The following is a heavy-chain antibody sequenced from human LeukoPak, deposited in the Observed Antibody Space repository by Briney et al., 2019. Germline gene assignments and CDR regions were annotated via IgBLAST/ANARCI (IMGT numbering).Heavy chain of an antibody. D-gene: IGHD3-10*01. Sequence: GGSLRLSCAVSGFTFSDYGIHWVRQAPGKWLEWVAVIWPDGNYKYYADSVKGRFTISRDNSKKTLWLQMNSLRVEDTAVYYCVRASGSFDYWGQGTLVTVSS. J-gene: IGHJ4*02. CDR2: IWPDGNYK. V-gene: IGHV3-33*01. CDR1: GFTFSDYG. CDR3: VRASGSFDY.